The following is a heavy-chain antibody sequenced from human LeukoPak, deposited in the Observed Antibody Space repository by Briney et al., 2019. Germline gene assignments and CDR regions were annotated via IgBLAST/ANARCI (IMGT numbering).Heavy chain of an antibody. CDR3: ARGGSYLYYFDY. CDR1: GGSISSYY. Sequence: PSETLSLTCTVSGGSISSYYWSWLRQPPGKGLEWIGYIYYSGSTNYNPSLKSRVTISVDTSKNQFSLKLSSVTAADTAVYYCARGGSYLYYFDYWGQGTLVTVSS. CDR2: IYYSGST. J-gene: IGHJ4*02. V-gene: IGHV4-59*01. D-gene: IGHD1-26*01.